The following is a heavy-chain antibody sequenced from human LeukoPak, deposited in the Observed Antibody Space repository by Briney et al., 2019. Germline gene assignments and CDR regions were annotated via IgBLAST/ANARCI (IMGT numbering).Heavy chain of an antibody. CDR2: VHLDGRT. D-gene: IGHD3-3*01. CDR1: EGSVTSTNW. J-gene: IGHJ4*02. V-gene: IGHV4-4*02. CDR3: AREGGFYRPLDY. Sequence: SETLPLNCDVSEGSVTSTNWWTWVRQPPGKGLEWIGEVHLDGRTNYNPSLKSRLIMSVDLPENHISLKLTSVTAADTAVYYCAREGGFYRPLDYSGQGTLVTVSS.